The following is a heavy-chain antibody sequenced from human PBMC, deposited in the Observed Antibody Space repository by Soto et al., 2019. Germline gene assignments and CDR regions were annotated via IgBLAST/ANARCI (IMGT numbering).Heavy chain of an antibody. Sequence: PSETLSLTCTVSGGSISSGGYYWSWIRQHPGKGLEWIGYTYYSGSTYYNPSLKSRVTISVDTSKNQFSLKLSSVTAADTAVYYCAREYYIGYYYMDVWGKGTTVTVSS. CDR2: TYYSGST. CDR1: GGSISSGGYY. J-gene: IGHJ6*03. D-gene: IGHD1-26*01. V-gene: IGHV4-31*03. CDR3: AREYYIGYYYMDV.